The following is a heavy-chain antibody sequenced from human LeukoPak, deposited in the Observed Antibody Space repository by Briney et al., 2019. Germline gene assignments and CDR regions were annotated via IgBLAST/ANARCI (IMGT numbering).Heavy chain of an antibody. CDR2: ISTYNGNT. V-gene: IGHV1-18*01. J-gene: IGHJ5*02. CDR3: ARDRSYYYDSSGS. Sequence: ASVKVSFTASGYTFTSYGISWVRQAPGQGLEWMGWISTYNGNTNYAQKIQGRVTMTTDTSTSTASMELRSLRSDDTAVYYCARDRSYYYDSSGSWGQGTLVTVSS. CDR1: GYTFTSYG. D-gene: IGHD3-22*01.